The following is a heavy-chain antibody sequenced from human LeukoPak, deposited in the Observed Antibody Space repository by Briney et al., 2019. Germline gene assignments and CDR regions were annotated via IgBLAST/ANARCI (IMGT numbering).Heavy chain of an antibody. J-gene: IGHJ4*02. CDR1: GGSISSSNW. CDR3: ARDRYYGSGSYRGMDV. Sequence: SETLSLTCAVSGGSISSSNWWSWVRQPPGKGLEWIGEIYHSGSTNYNPSLKSRVTISVDKSKNQFSLKLSSVTAADTAVYYCARDRYYGSGSYRGMDVWGQGTLVTVSS. D-gene: IGHD3-10*01. CDR2: IYHSGST. V-gene: IGHV4-4*02.